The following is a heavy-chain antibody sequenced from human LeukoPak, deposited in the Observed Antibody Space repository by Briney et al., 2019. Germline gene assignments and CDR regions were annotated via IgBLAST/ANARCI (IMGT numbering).Heavy chain of an antibody. CDR1: GGSFSGYY. V-gene: IGHV4-34*01. D-gene: IGHD2-2*02. CDR3: ARGGNGEDIVVVPAAIAVYYFDY. Sequence: PSETLSLTCAVYGGSFSGYYWSWIRQPPGKGLEWIGEINHSGSTNYNPSLKSRVTISVDTSKNQFSLKLSSVTAADTAVYYCARGGNGEDIVVVPAAIAVYYFDYWGQGTLATVSS. CDR2: INHSGST. J-gene: IGHJ4*02.